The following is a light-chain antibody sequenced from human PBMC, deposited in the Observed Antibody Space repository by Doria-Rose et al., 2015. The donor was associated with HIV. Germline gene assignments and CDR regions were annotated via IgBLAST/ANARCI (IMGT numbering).Light chain of an antibody. V-gene: IGKV1-27*01. J-gene: IGKJ3*01. CDR3: QKYNSAPVP. Sequence: TQPPSSLSASVGDRVTITCRASQGISNYLAWYQQKPGKVPKLLIYGASTLQSGVPSRFSGSGSGTDFTLTISSLQPEDVATYYCQKYNSAPVPFGPGIKVNIK. CDR1: QGISNY. CDR2: GAS.